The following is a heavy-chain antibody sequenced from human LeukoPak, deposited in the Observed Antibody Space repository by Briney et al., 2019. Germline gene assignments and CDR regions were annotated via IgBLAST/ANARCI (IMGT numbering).Heavy chain of an antibody. V-gene: IGHV1-18*01. CDR1: GYTFTSYG. Sequence: ASVKVSCKASGYTFTSYGISWVRQAPGQGLEWMGWISAYNGNTNYAQKLQGRVTMTTDTSTSTAYMELRSLRSDDTAVYYCARDRVHIVVVTAIDYWGQGTLVTVSS. D-gene: IGHD2-21*02. CDR2: ISAYNGNT. CDR3: ARDRVHIVVVTAIDY. J-gene: IGHJ4*02.